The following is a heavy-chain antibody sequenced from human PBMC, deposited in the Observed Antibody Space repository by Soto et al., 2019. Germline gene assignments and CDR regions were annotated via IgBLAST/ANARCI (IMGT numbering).Heavy chain of an antibody. J-gene: IGHJ4*02. V-gene: IGHV3-23*01. CDR1: GFTFSSYA. Sequence: EVQLLESGGGLVQPGGSLRLSCAASGFTFSSYAMSWVRQAPGKGLEWVSAISGSGGSTYYADSVKGGFTISRDNSKNTLCLQLKRLRAEDTAVYYCARTLYSYGTDYWGQGTLVTGYS. D-gene: IGHD5-18*01. CDR2: ISGSGGST. CDR3: ARTLYSYGTDY.